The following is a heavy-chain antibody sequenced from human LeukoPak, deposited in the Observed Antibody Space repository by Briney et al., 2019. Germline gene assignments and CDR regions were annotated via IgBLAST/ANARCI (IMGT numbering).Heavy chain of an antibody. D-gene: IGHD1-26*01. Sequence: QPGRSLRLSCAASAFTFSSYAMSWVRQAPGKGLEWVSSISGSGSSTYYADSVKGRFTISRDNSKNTVYLQMNSLRAEDTAVYYCSKEMTSGAYYYGMDVWGKGTTVTVSS. CDR3: SKEMTSGAYYYGMDV. CDR1: AFTFSSYA. CDR2: ISGSGSST. V-gene: IGHV3-23*01. J-gene: IGHJ6*04.